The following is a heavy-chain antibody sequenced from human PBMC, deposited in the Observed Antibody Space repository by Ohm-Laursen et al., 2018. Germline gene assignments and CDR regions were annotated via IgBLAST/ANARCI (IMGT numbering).Heavy chain of an antibody. J-gene: IGHJ4*02. V-gene: IGHV4-31*03. Sequence: SQTLSLTCNVSGGSISNGGYYWTWIRQHPGKGLEWIGNIYGSGRTYYNPPLKSRVSVSADTSKNQFSLNLSSVTAADTAVYYCARGRQEPSSGWYTHFFDFWGQGSLVTVSS. CDR3: ARGRQEPSSGWYTHFFDF. CDR2: IYGSGRT. D-gene: IGHD6-19*01. CDR1: GGSISNGGYY.